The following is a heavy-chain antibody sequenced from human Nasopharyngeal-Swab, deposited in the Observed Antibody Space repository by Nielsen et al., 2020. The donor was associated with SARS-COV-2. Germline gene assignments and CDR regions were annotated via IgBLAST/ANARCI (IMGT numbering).Heavy chain of an antibody. CDR3: ARDVGGRDNY. CDR1: GFSLRTCW. J-gene: IGHJ4*02. V-gene: IGHV3-74*01. D-gene: IGHD2-15*01. Sequence: GESLMISCAASGFSLRTCWMHWVRQSPGKGLLWVSRIDNDGAITNYADSVKGRFTISRDNAKHALYLQMNSLRADDTAVYYCARDVGGRDNYWGQGTLVTISS. CDR2: IDNDGAIT.